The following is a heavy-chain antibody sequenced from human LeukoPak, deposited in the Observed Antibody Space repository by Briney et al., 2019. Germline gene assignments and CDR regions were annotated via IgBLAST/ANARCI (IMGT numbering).Heavy chain of an antibody. Sequence: ASVKVSCKASGYTFTGYYIHWVRQAPGQRLEWMGWLNPNSGATNYAQNFQGRVTVTRDTSISTAYMEVSRLRSDDTAVYYRARSGAYGSGSYLSYWGQGTLVTVSS. D-gene: IGHD3-10*01. J-gene: IGHJ4*02. CDR1: GYTFTGYY. CDR3: ARSGAYGSGSYLSY. CDR2: LNPNSGAT. V-gene: IGHV1-2*02.